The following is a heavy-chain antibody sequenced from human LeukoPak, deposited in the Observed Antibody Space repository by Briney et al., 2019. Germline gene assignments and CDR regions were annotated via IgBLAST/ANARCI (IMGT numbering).Heavy chain of an antibody. Sequence: GGSLRLSCAASGFTFSSYGMHWVHQAPGKGLEWVAFIRYDGSNKYYADSVKGRFTISRDNSKNTPYLQMNSLRAEDTAVYYCAKDLPVGAFDYWGQGTLVTVSS. J-gene: IGHJ4*02. D-gene: IGHD3-16*01. V-gene: IGHV3-30*02. CDR1: GFTFSSYG. CDR3: AKDLPVGAFDY. CDR2: IRYDGSNK.